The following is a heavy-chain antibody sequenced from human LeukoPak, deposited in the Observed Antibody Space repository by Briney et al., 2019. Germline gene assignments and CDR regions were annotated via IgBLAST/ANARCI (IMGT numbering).Heavy chain of an antibody. CDR3: ARLRDYVWGSYRYDAFDI. CDR1: GYRFPSYW. CDR2: IYPGDSDT. J-gene: IGHJ3*02. V-gene: IGHV5-51*01. Sequence: GASLKISCKGSGYRFPSYWIGWVRQMPGKGLEWMGIIYPGDSDTRYSPSFQGQVTISADKSISTAYLQWSSLKASDTAMYYCARLRDYVWGSYRYDAFDIWGQGTMVTVSS. D-gene: IGHD3-16*02.